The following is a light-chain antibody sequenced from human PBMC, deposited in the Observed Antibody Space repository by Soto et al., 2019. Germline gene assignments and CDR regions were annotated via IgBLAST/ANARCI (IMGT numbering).Light chain of an antibody. J-gene: IGKJ4*01. CDR2: DAS. CDR1: QSVSSY. CDR3: QQYGSSPPLT. Sequence: EIVLTQSPATLSLSPGERATLSCRASQSVSSYLAWYQQKPGQAPRLLIYDASNRATGIPARFSGSGSGTDSTLTISSLEPEDFAVYFCQQYGSSPPLTFGGGSKVDIK. V-gene: IGKV3-11*01.